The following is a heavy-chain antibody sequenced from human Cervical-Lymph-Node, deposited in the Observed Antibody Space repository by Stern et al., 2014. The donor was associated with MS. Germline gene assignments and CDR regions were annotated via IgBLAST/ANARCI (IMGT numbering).Heavy chain of an antibody. CDR3: ARRGIAVGDAFDI. Sequence: EVQLVESGAEVKKPGESLKISCKGSGYRVSSYWIGWVRQMPGKGLEWMGVINPGDSDTRYSPYFQGQVTISADKSISTAYLQWSSLKASDTAMYYCARRGIAVGDAFDIWGQGTMVTVSS. J-gene: IGHJ3*02. CDR1: GYRVSSYW. D-gene: IGHD6-19*01. V-gene: IGHV5-51*03. CDR2: INPGDSDT.